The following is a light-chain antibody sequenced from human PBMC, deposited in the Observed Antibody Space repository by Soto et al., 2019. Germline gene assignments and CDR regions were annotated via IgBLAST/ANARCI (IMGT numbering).Light chain of an antibody. CDR2: DNN. CDR3: GTWDSSLSATVV. CDR1: SSNIGNNY. Sequence: QSVLTQPPSVSAAPGQKVTISCSGSSSNIGNNYVSWYQQLPRTAPKLLLYDNNKRPSGIPDRFSGSKSGTSATLGITGLQTGDEADYYCGTWDSSLSATVVFGGGTKVTVL. V-gene: IGLV1-51*01. J-gene: IGLJ2*01.